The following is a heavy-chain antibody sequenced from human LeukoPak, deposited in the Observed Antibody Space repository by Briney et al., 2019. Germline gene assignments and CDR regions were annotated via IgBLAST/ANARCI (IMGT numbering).Heavy chain of an antibody. CDR3: ARDPSDWNYYFDY. Sequence: PGGSLRLSCAASGFIFSSYEMNWVRQAPGKELEWVSYISSSGTTIYYADSVRGRFTISRDNAKNSLYLQMNNLRAEDTAVYFCARDPSDWNYYFDYWGQGTLVTVSS. CDR1: GFIFSSYE. CDR2: ISSSGTTI. V-gene: IGHV3-48*03. D-gene: IGHD1-7*01. J-gene: IGHJ4*02.